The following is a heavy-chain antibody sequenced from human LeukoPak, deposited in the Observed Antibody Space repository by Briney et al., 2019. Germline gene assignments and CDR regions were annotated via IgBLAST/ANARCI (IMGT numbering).Heavy chain of an antibody. CDR3: ARVHRYSGDAFDI. J-gene: IGHJ3*02. CDR2: IYTSGST. V-gene: IGHV4-4*07. CDR1: GGSLCSFY. D-gene: IGHD6-13*01. Sequence: SETLSLTCTVSGGSLCSFYWSWIRPPAGKGLGCIGRIYTSGSTNYNPSLKSRVTMSVDTSKNQFSLKLSSVTAADTAVYYCARVHRYSGDAFDIWGQGTMVTVSS.